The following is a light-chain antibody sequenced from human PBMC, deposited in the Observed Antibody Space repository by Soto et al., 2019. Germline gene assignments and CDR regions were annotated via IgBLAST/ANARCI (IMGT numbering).Light chain of an antibody. Sequence: QSVLTQPASVSGSPGQPITISCTGTSSDVGGYNFVSWYQQHPGKAPKLMIYEVSNRPSGVSNRFSASKSGNTASLTISGLQAEDEADYYCSSYTSSSTLLYVFGTGTKVTVL. V-gene: IGLV2-14*01. CDR1: SSDVGGYNF. J-gene: IGLJ1*01. CDR3: SSYTSSSTLLYV. CDR2: EVS.